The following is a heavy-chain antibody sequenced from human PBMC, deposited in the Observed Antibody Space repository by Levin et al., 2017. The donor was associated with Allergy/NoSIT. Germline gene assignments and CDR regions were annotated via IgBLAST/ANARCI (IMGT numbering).Heavy chain of an antibody. CDR1: GFTFDDYG. V-gene: IGHV3-20*04. Sequence: SGESLKISCAASGFTFDDYGMSWVRQAPGKGLEWVSGINWNGGRTGYADSVKGRFTISRDNAKNSLYLQMNSLRAEDTALYYCAREEWQQLGPLDYWGQGTLVTVSS. CDR3: AREEWQQLGPLDY. CDR2: INWNGGRT. J-gene: IGHJ4*02. D-gene: IGHD1-1*01.